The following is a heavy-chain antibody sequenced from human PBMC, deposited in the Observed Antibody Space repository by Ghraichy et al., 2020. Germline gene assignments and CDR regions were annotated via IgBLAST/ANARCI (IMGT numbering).Heavy chain of an antibody. CDR1: GFTFTSSA. J-gene: IGHJ6*02. CDR2: IVVGSGNT. V-gene: IGHV1-58*01. CDR3: AADNEGDGDYANYYYYYGMDV. Sequence: SVKVSCKASGFTFTSSAVQWVRQARGQRLEWIGWIVVGSGNTNYAQKFQERVTITRDMSTSTAYMELSSLRSEDTAVYYCAADNEGDGDYANYYYYYGMDVWGQGTTVTVSS. D-gene: IGHD4-17*01.